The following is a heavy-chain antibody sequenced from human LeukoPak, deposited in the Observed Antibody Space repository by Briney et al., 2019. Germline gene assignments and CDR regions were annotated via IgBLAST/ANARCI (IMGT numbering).Heavy chain of an antibody. J-gene: IGHJ4*02. CDR3: ARGPHYSGNYGGKFDS. CDR2: IYSGGST. V-gene: IGHV3-53*01. D-gene: IGHD1-26*01. CDR1: GFTVSSNY. Sequence: GGSLGLSCAASGFTVSSNYMSWVRQAPGKGLEWVSVIYSGGSTYYADSVKGRFTISRDNSKNTLYLQMNSLRAEDTAVYYCARGPHYSGNYGGKFDSWGQRTLVTVSS.